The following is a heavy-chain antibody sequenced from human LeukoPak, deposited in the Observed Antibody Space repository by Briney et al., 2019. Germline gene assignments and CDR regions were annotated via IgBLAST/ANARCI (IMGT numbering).Heavy chain of an antibody. CDR2: ISSTGTYI. V-gene: IGHV3-21*01. J-gene: IGHJ4*02. Sequence: GESLRLSCATSGFTFSSSTFGSYTMNWVRQAPGKGLEWVSSISSTGTYIYYTDSVKGRFTISRDIANSLLYLQMNSLRADDTAVYYCARDGAGLDYWGQGTLVTVSS. CDR1: GFTFSSSTFGSYT. CDR3: ARDGAGLDY. D-gene: IGHD3-16*01.